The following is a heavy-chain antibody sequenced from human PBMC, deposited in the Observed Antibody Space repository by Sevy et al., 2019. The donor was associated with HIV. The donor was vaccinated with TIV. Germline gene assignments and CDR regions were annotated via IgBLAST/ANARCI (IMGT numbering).Heavy chain of an antibody. Sequence: GESLKISCKGSGYSFTSYWIGWVRQMPGKGLEWMGIISPGNSDTRYSPSFQGQVTISADKSFSTAYLQWSSLKASDNAMYYCARHAGVTPRDGCNFIDYWGQGTLVTVSS. J-gene: IGHJ4*02. CDR3: ARHAGVTPRDGCNFIDY. V-gene: IGHV5-51*01. CDR1: GYSFTSYW. D-gene: IGHD3-10*01. CDR2: ISPGNSDT.